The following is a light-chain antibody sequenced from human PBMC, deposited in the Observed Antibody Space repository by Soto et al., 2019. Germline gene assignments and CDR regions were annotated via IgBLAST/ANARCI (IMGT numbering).Light chain of an antibody. Sequence: EIAMTQAPATLSVSPGESATLSCRDSHSVSSNLAWYQQKPGPTPQLLIYVASTRATGIPARFSGSGSGTEFTLTISSLQSEDFAVYYCQQYNIWPLTFGGGTKVEFK. CDR2: VAS. CDR3: QQYNIWPLT. J-gene: IGKJ4*02. V-gene: IGKV3-15*01. CDR1: HSVSSN.